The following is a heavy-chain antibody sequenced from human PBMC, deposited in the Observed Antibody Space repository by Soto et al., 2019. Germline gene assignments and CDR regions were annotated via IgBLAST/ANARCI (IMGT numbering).Heavy chain of an antibody. J-gene: IGHJ4*02. CDR2: INHSGST. D-gene: IGHD4-17*01. Sequence: ASETVSLTCAVYGVSFSGYYWSWIRQPPGKGLEWIGEINHSGSTNYNPSLKSRVTISVDTSKNQFSLKLSSVTAADTAVYYCARGLWGTTVEVLDYWGQGTLVTVSS. CDR1: GVSFSGYY. V-gene: IGHV4-34*01. CDR3: ARGLWGTTVEVLDY.